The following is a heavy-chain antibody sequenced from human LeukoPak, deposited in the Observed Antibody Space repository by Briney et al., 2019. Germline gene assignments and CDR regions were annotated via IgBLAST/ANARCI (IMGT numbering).Heavy chain of an antibody. D-gene: IGHD3-9*01. Sequence: SETLSLTCTVSGGSISSYYWSWIRQSPGKGLEWIGFIYYTGSTNHNPSLKSRVTISVDTSKNQISLKLSSVTAADTAVYYCARGGDILTGYYHWGQGTLVTVSS. CDR2: IYYTGST. V-gene: IGHV4-59*01. CDR3: ARGGDILTGYYH. CDR1: GGSISSYY. J-gene: IGHJ4*02.